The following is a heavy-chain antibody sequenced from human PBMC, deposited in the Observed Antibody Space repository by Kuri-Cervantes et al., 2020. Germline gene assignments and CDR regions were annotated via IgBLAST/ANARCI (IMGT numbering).Heavy chain of an antibody. D-gene: IGHD6-13*01. CDR1: GFTFSSYW. Sequence: GESLKISCAASGFTFSSYWMSWVRQAPGKGLEWVANIKQDGSGKYYVDSVKGRFTISRDNAKNSLYLQMNSLRAEDTAVYYCARGSSWYYYYFDYWGQGTLVTVSS. CDR3: ARGSSWYYYYFDY. V-gene: IGHV3-7*01. CDR2: IKQDGSGK. J-gene: IGHJ4*02.